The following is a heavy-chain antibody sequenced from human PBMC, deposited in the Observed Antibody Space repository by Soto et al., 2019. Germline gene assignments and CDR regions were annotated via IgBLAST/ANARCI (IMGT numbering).Heavy chain of an antibody. CDR1: GYSISSGYY. CDR3: ARDSSRGYSYGFDP. V-gene: IGHV4-38-2*02. J-gene: IGHJ5*02. Sequence: SETLSLTCAVSGYSISSGYYWGWIRQPPGKGLEWIGSIYHSGSTYYNPSLKSRVTISVDTSKNQFSLKLSSVTAADTAVYYCARDSSRGYSYGFDPWGQGTLATVSS. CDR2: IYHSGST. D-gene: IGHD5-18*01.